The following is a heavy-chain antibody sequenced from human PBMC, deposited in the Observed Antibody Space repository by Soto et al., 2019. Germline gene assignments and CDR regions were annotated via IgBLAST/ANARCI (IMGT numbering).Heavy chain of an antibody. Sequence: EVQLLESGGGLVQPGGSLRLSCAASGFTFSSSAMRWFRQAPVKGLEWVSAISGSGGSTYYADSVKGRFTISRDKSKNTLSLQMNSLRAEDTAVYDCASRGSGSYYDCWGQGTRVNVSS. CDR2: ISGSGGST. CDR3: ASRGSGSYYDC. V-gene: IGHV3-23*01. D-gene: IGHD1-26*01. J-gene: IGHJ4*02. CDR1: GFTFSSSA.